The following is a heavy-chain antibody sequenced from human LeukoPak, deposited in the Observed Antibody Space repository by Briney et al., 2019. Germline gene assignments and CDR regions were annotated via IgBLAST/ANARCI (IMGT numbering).Heavy chain of an antibody. CDR1: GFSFSTYG. D-gene: IGHD3-22*01. V-gene: IGHV3-33*01. CDR3: ARDSLYDDNGYYHYFDY. CDR2: IWYDASGQ. Sequence: GRSLRLSCAASGFSFSTYGMHWVRQAPGKGLEWVAMIWYDASGQHYADSVKGRFIISRDTSKNTLYLQMNSLRAEDTAVYFCARDSLYDDNGYYHYFDYWGQGTLVTVSS. J-gene: IGHJ4*02.